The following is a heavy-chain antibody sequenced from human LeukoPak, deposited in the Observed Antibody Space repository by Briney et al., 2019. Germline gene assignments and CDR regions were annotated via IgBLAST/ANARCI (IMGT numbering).Heavy chain of an antibody. V-gene: IGHV4-4*07. CDR2: IYTSGST. Sequence: SETLSLTCTVPGGSISSYYWSWIRQPAGKGLEWIGRIYTSGSTNYNPSLKSRVTMSVDTSKNQFSLKLSSVTAADTAVYYCARDSGPTAAIAPDAFDIWGQGTMVTVSS. CDR1: GGSISSYY. D-gene: IGHD2-2*02. CDR3: ARDSGPTAAIAPDAFDI. J-gene: IGHJ3*02.